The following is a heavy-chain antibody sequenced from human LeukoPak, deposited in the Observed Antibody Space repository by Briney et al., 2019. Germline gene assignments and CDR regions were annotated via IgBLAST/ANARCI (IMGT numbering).Heavy chain of an antibody. CDR2: INPNSGGT. D-gene: IGHD5-12*01. Sequence: GASVKVSCKASGGTFSNYAITWVRQAPGQGLEWMGWINPNSGGTNYAQKFQGRVTMTRDTSISTAYMELSRLRSDDTAVYYCARERGTVRLRVSSNWFDPWGQGTLVTVSS. V-gene: IGHV1-2*02. CDR3: ARERGTVRLRVSSNWFDP. CDR1: GGTFSNYA. J-gene: IGHJ5*02.